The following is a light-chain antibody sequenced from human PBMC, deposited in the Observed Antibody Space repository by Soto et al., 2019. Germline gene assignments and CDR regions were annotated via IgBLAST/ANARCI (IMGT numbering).Light chain of an antibody. CDR2: AAS. Sequence: DIQMTQSPSSLSASVGDRVTITCRASQSISNYLDWYQQKPGKSPKCLVSAASSLQSGVPSRFSGSGSGTEFTLTISSLQPEDFATYYCLQPNSHPLTFGRGTKVDIK. V-gene: IGKV1-17*01. CDR1: QSISNY. J-gene: IGKJ4*01. CDR3: LQPNSHPLT.